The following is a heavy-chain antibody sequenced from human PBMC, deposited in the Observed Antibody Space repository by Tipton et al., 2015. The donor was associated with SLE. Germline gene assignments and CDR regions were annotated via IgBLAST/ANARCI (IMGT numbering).Heavy chain of an antibody. J-gene: IGHJ4*02. Sequence: TLSLTCTVSGGSISSSSYYWGWIRQPPGKGLEWIGSIYDSESTYNKPSLEGRVSISVDTSKNQFSLKLTSVTAADTAVYYCARATTDYWGQGTLVTVSS. CDR2: IYDSEST. CDR3: ARATTDY. D-gene: IGHD4-11*01. V-gene: IGHV4-39*07. CDR1: GGSISSSSYY.